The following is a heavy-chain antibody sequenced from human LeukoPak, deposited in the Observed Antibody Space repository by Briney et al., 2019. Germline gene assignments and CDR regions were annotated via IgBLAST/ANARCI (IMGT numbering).Heavy chain of an antibody. D-gene: IGHD6-19*01. CDR1: GFTFSSYE. CDR2: ISSSGSTI. V-gene: IGHV3-48*03. Sequence: PGGSLRLSCAASGFTFSSYEMNWVRQAPGKGLEWVSYISSSGSTIYYADSVKGRFTISRDDSKNTLFLQMNSLRADDTAVYYCAKISVTLTRDYWGQGTLVTVSS. J-gene: IGHJ4*02. CDR3: AKISVTLTRDY.